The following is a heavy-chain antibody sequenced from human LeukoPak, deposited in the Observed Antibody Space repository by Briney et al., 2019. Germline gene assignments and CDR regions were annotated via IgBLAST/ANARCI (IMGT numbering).Heavy chain of an antibody. CDR2: IGASGLNT. V-gene: IGHV3-23*01. D-gene: IGHD3-22*01. Sequence: GGSLRLSCAASGFSFSAYAMSWVRQAPGKGLEWVSGIGASGLNTYYADTVKGRLTISRDNSNNAVYLQLYSLRVDDTAVYYCAKNWDDYDSSGPIDHWGQRALVTVSS. CDR1: GFSFSAYA. CDR3: AKNWDDYDSSGPIDH. J-gene: IGHJ4*02.